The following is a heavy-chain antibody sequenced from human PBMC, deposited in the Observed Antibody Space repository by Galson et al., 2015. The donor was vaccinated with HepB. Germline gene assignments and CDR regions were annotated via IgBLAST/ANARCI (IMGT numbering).Heavy chain of an antibody. CDR3: ASLDPSGWYVY. CDR2: IIPILGIA. CDR1: GGTFSSYT. V-gene: IGHV1-69*02. J-gene: IGHJ4*02. Sequence: SVKVSCKASGGTFSSYTISWVRQAPGQGLEWMGRIIPILGIANYAQKFQGRVTITADKSTSTAYMELSSLRSEDTAVYYCASLDPSGWYVYWGQGTLVTVSS. D-gene: IGHD6-19*01.